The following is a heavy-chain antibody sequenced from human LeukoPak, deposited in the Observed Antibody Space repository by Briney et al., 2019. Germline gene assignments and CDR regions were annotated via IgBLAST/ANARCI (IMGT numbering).Heavy chain of an antibody. D-gene: IGHD2-15*01. Sequence: SETLSLTCTVSGGSISSYYWSWIRQPPGKGLEWIGYIYYSGSSNYNPSLKSRVTISVDTSKNQFSLKLSSVTAADTAVYYCARSVEGYCSGGSCYSYYYYMDVWGKGTTVTVSS. CDR1: GGSISSYY. CDR3: ARSVEGYCSGGSCYSYYYYMDV. V-gene: IGHV4-59*01. J-gene: IGHJ6*03. CDR2: IYYSGSS.